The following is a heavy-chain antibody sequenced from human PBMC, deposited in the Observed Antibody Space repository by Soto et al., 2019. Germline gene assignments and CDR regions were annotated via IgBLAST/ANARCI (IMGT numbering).Heavy chain of an antibody. CDR3: ARDPYHVLMVNAPNLYGMDV. D-gene: IGHD2-8*01. J-gene: IGHJ6*02. CDR2: ISTYNGNT. V-gene: IGHV1-18*01. CDR1: GYTFTTYD. Sequence: GASVKVSCKASGYTFTTYDISWVRQAPGQGLEWMGRISTYNGNTNYPQSLQGRLTMTTDTSTTTAYMELRSLRSGDTAVYYCARDPYHVLMVNAPNLYGMDVWGQGTTVTFSS.